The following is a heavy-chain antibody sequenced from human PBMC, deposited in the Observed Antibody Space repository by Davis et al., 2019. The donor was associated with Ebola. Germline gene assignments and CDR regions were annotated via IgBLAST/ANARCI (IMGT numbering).Heavy chain of an antibody. D-gene: IGHD4-17*01. CDR3: EKGHDYGEYYYMDV. V-gene: IGHV3-23*01. J-gene: IGHJ6*03. CDR2: ISGSGGST. Sequence: GESLKISCAASGFTVSSNYMSWVRQAPGKGLEWVSAISGSGGSTYYADSVKGRFTISRDNSKNTLYLQMNSLRAEDTAVYYCEKGHDYGEYYYMDVWGKGTTVTVSS. CDR1: GFTVSSNY.